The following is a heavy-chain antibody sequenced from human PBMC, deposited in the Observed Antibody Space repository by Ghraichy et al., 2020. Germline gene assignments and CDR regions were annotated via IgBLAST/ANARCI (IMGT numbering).Heavy chain of an antibody. CDR3: ARGLYGDYVSLSGWFDP. Sequence: SETLSLTCAVYGGSFSGYYWTWIRQPPGKGLEWIGEINHGGRTNYNPSLKSRVTISVDTSKNQFSLNLTSVTAADTAIYYCARGLYGDYVSLSGWFDPWGQGTLVTVSS. CDR1: GGSFSGYY. D-gene: IGHD4-17*01. CDR2: INHGGRT. J-gene: IGHJ5*02. V-gene: IGHV4-34*01.